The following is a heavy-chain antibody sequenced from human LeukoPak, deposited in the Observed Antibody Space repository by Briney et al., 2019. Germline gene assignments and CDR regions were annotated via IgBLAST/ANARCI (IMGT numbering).Heavy chain of an antibody. D-gene: IGHD2-15*01. CDR1: GFTFSTYW. CDR2: MNQDGNEK. J-gene: IGHJ4*02. Sequence: PGGSLRLSCAASGFTFSTYWMAWVRQAPGKGLEWVARMNQDGNEKYYVDSAKGRFTISRDNAKNSLNLQMNSLRVGDTAVYYCARDAESGGSYFDYWGQGTLVTVSS. V-gene: IGHV3-7*01. CDR3: ARDAESGGSYFDY.